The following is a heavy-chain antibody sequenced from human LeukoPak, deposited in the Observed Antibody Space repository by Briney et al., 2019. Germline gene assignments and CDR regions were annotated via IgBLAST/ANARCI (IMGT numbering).Heavy chain of an antibody. CDR1: GFTFSSYA. CDR2: ISYDGSNK. D-gene: IGHD3-16*01. V-gene: IGHV3-30-3*01. CDR3: ARVGYLEY. J-gene: IGHJ4*02. Sequence: GGSLRLSCEASGFTFSSYAMSWVRQAPGKGLEWVAVISYDGSNKYYADSVKGRFTISRDNSKNTLYLQMNSLRAEDTAVYYCARVGYLEYWGQGTLVTVSS.